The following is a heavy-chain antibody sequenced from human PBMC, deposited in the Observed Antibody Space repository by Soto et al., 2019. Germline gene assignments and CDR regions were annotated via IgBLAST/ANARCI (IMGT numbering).Heavy chain of an antibody. CDR1: GFTFNIFA. J-gene: IGHJ6*02. CDR2: TSYDGTYT. V-gene: IGHV3-30*18. CDR3: TKDRQPLAFGYGLDV. D-gene: IGHD2-21*01. Sequence: GGSLRLSCAASGFTFNIFAMHWVRQAPGKGLEWVATTSYDGTYTFYAGSVEGRFTIFRDDSNDTLFLLLSGLRPEDTAVYYCTKDRQPLAFGYGLDVWRQGTTVTVSS.